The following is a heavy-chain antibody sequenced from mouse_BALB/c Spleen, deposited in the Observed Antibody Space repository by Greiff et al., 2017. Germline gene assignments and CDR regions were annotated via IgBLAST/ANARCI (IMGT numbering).Heavy chain of an antibody. J-gene: IGHJ3*01. V-gene: IGHV1-9*01. CDR3: ARWDYGYGFAY. CDR2: ILPGSGST. CDR1: GYTFSSYW. D-gene: IGHD1-2*01. Sequence: VQLQQSGAELMKPGASVKISCKATGYTFSSYWIEWVKQRPGHGLEWIGEILPGSGSTNYNEKFKGKATFTADTSSNTAYMQLSSLTSEDSAVYYCARWDYGYGFAYWGQGTLVTVSA.